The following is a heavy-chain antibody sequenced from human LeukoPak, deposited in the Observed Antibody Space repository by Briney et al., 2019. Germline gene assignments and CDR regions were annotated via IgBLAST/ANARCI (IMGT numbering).Heavy chain of an antibody. V-gene: IGHV3-48*03. CDR2: ISSSGSTI. D-gene: IGHD3-22*01. Sequence: GGSLRLSCAASGFTFSSYEMNWVRQAPGKGLEWVSYISSSGSTIYYADSVKGRFTISRDNAKNSLDLQMNSLRAEDTAVYYCASLDYYDSSGYFNYWGQGTLVTVSS. J-gene: IGHJ4*02. CDR1: GFTFSSYE. CDR3: ASLDYYDSSGYFNY.